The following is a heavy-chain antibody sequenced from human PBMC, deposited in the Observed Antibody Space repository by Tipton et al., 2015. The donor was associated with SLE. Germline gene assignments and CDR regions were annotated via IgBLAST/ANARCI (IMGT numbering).Heavy chain of an antibody. J-gene: IGHJ4*02. CDR1: GVSISSYY. V-gene: IGHV4-59*08. D-gene: IGHD4-23*01. CDR2: IYYSGST. CDR3: ARHEDYGGNLGYYFDY. Sequence: GLVKPSGTLSLTCNVSGVSISSYYWSWIRQPPGKGLEWIGYIYYSGSTKYNPSLKSRVTISVDTSKNQFSLKVNSVTAADTAVYFCARHEDYGGNLGYYFDYWGQGTLVTVSS.